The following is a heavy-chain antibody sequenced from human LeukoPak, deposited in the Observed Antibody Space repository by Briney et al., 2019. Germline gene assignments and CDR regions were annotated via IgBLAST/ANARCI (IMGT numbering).Heavy chain of an antibody. CDR2: FDPEDGET. Sequence: ASVKVSCKVSGYTLTELSMHWVRQAPGKWLEWMGGFDPEDGETIYAQKFQGRVTMTEDTSTDTAYMELSSLRSEDTAVYYCATVASSAPRQYYMDVWGKGTTVTVSS. CDR3: ATVASSAPRQYYMDV. CDR1: GYTLTELS. V-gene: IGHV1-24*01. J-gene: IGHJ6*03.